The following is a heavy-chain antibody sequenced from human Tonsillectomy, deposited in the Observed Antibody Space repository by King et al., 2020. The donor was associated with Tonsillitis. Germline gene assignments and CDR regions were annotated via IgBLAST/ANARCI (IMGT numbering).Heavy chain of an antibody. Sequence: VQLVESGAEVKKPGESLKISCTGSGYRFPSYWIGWVRQMPGKGLEWMGIIYPGDSDIKCSPSFEGQVTMSVDKSLSNAYLQWTRLKASDTALYYCAGRGGTYSDPFDIWGQGTVVTVSS. CDR3: AGRGGTYSDPFDI. CDR1: GYRFPSYW. D-gene: IGHD1-26*01. V-gene: IGHV5-51*03. J-gene: IGHJ3*02. CDR2: IYPGDSDI.